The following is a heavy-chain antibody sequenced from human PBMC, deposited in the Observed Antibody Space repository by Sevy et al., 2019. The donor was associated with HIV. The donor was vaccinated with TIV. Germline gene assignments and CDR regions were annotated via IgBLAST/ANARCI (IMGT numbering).Heavy chain of an antibody. CDR3: ARDATAYCGGDCYSWSAFDI. Sequence: GGSLRLSCAASGFTFSSYWMSWVRQAPGKGLEWVATMKEDGSERNYVDSVKGRFTISRDNAKNSLYLQMNSLRAEDTAVYYCARDATAYCGGDCYSWSAFDIWGQGTMVTVSS. CDR1: GFTFSSYW. J-gene: IGHJ3*02. CDR2: MKEDGSER. D-gene: IGHD2-21*01. V-gene: IGHV3-7*03.